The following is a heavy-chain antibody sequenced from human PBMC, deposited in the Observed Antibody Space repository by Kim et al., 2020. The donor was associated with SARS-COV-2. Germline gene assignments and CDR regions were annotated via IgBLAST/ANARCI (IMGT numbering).Heavy chain of an antibody. D-gene: IGHD2-2*01. Sequence: KFQGRVTITADESTSTAYMELSSLRSEDTAVYYCAREGIYCSSTSCYLEHWGQGTLVTVSS. J-gene: IGHJ1*01. CDR3: AREGIYCSSTSCYLEH. V-gene: IGHV1-69*01.